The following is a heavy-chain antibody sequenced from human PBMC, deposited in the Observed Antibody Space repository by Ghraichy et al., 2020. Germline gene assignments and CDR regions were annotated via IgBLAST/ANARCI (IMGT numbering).Heavy chain of an antibody. CDR2: INHSGST. CDR1: SGSFSDYY. D-gene: IGHD6-19*01. V-gene: IGHV4-34*01. Sequence: SETLSLTCAVYSGSFSDYYWSWIRQPPGKGLEWIGEINHSGSTNYNPSLKSRVTISVNTSKNQFSLKLSSVTAAETAVYYCARGRRMQWLANKKTYYFDYWGQGTLVTVSS. CDR3: ARGRRMQWLANKKTYYFDY. J-gene: IGHJ4*02.